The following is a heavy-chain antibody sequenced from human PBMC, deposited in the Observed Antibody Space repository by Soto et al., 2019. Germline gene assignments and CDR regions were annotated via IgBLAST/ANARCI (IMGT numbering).Heavy chain of an antibody. CDR1: GVNVRSNG. CDR2: IYSSSST. V-gene: IGHV3-66*01. J-gene: IGHJ4*02. Sequence: GGSQRLSSTASGVNVRSNGMSWVRQAPGKGLEWVSVIYSSSSTYYADSVKGRFTISRDNAKNTLYLQMNSPRAEDTALYYCAKDRPRRTSGYFFDYWGQGTPVTVSS. D-gene: IGHD1-1*01. CDR3: AKDRPRRTSGYFFDY.